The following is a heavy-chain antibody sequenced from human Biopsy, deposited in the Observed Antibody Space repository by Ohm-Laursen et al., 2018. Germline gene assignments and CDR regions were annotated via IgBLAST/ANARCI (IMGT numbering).Heavy chain of an antibody. D-gene: IGHD6-13*01. J-gene: IGHJ5*02. V-gene: IGHV4-61*01. Sequence: SETLSLTCTVSGDSVRSGSFYWTWIRQPPGQGLEYIGYIYDRGSTANYNPSLKSRVTMSVDTSKNQFSLILSSMTAADTAVYYCAREPRIAAVAYFDPWGQGTLVTVSS. CDR1: GDSVRSGSFY. CDR2: IYDRGSTA. CDR3: AREPRIAAVAYFDP.